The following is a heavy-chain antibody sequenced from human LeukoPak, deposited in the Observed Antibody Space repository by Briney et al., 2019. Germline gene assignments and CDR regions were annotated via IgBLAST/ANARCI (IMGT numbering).Heavy chain of an antibody. CDR1: GGSISSYY. CDR3: ARLRYYDSSGYYPYYFDY. Sequence: PSETLSPTCTVSGGSISSYYWSWIRQPPGKGLEWIGYIYYSGSTNYNPSLKSRVTISVDTSKNQFSLKLSSVTAADTAVYYCARLRYYDSSGYYPYYFDYWGQGTLVTVSS. D-gene: IGHD3-22*01. J-gene: IGHJ4*02. V-gene: IGHV4-59*08. CDR2: IYYSGST.